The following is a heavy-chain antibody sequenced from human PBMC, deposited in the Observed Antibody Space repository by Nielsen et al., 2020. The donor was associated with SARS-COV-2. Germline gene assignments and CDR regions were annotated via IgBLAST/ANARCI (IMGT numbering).Heavy chain of an antibody. CDR2: IWYDGSNK. CDR3: ARGGDYYDSSGYPFDY. D-gene: IGHD3-22*01. J-gene: IGHJ4*02. CDR1: RFTFSSYG. V-gene: IGHV3-33*01. Sequence: SCAASRFTFSSYGMHWVRQAPGKGLEWVAVIWYDGSNKYYPGSVKGRFTISRENAKNSLYLQMNSLRAGDTAVYYCARGGDYYDSSGYPFDYWGQGTLVTVSS.